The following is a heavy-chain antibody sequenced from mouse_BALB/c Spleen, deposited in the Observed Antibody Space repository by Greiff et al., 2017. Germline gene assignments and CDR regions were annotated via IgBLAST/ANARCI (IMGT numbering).Heavy chain of an antibody. Sequence: EVKLVESGGGLVQPGGSLRLSCATSGFTFTDYYMSWVRQPPGKALEWLGFIRNKANGYTTEYSASVKGRFTISRDNSQSILYLQMNTLRAEDSATYYCARDGGNYDAMDYWGQGTSVTVSS. CDR3: ARDGGNYDAMDY. J-gene: IGHJ4*01. D-gene: IGHD2-1*01. CDR2: IRNKANGYTT. V-gene: IGHV7-3*02. CDR1: GFTFTDYY.